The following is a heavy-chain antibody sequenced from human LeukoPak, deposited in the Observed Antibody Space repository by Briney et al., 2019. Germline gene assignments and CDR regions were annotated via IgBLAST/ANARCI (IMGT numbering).Heavy chain of an antibody. CDR1: GFTVSSYW. V-gene: IGHV3-7*01. J-gene: IGHJ6*03. D-gene: IGHD3-3*01. CDR2: IKQDGSEK. CDR3: ARGVGYDFWSGWGWDYYYMDV. Sequence: GGSLRLSCAASGFTVSSYWMSWVRQAPGKGLEWVANIKQDGSEKYYVDSVKGRFTISRDNAKNSLYLQMNSLRAEDTAVYYCARGVGYDFWSGWGWDYYYMDVWGKGTTVTVSS.